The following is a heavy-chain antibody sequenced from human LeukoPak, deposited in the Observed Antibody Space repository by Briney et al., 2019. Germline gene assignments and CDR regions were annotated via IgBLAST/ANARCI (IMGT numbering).Heavy chain of an antibody. CDR3: ARDPDMVRGVNFDY. CDR2: INQDGSEK. J-gene: IGHJ4*02. Sequence: PGGSLRLSCAASGFTFSSDWMNWVRQAPGKGLEWVANINQDGSEKYYVDSVKGRFTISRDNAKNSLYLQMNSLRAEGTAVYYCARDPDMVRGVNFDYWGQGTLVTVSS. D-gene: IGHD3-10*01. CDR1: GFTFSSDW. V-gene: IGHV3-7*03.